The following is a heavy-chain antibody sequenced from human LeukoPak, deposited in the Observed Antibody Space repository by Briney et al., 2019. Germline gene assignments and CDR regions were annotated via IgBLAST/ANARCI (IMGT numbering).Heavy chain of an antibody. V-gene: IGHV1-18*01. CDR2: ISAYNGNT. CDR1: GYTFTSYG. Sequence: ASVRVSCKASGYTFTSYGISWVRQAPGQGLEWMGWISAYNGNTNYAQKLQGRVTMTTDTSTSTAYMELRSLRSDDTAVYYCARDPEYRIAVAGKRGRYSDYWGQGTLVTVSS. J-gene: IGHJ4*02. D-gene: IGHD6-19*01. CDR3: ARDPEYRIAVAGKRGRYSDY.